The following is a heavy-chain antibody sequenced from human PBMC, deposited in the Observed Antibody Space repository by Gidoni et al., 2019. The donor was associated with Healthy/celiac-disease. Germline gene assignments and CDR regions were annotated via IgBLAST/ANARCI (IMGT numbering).Heavy chain of an antibody. D-gene: IGHD5-12*01. J-gene: IGHJ4*02. V-gene: IGHV1-69*04. CDR1: GGTFSSYA. CDR2: IIPILGIA. CDR3: AGGVGLYSGYELTFDY. Sequence: QVQLVQSGAEVKKPGSSVKVSCKASGGTFSSYAISWVRQAPGQGLEWMGRIIPILGIANYAQKFQGRVTITADKSTSTAYMELSSLRSEDTAVYYCAGGVGLYSGYELTFDYWGQGTLVTVSS.